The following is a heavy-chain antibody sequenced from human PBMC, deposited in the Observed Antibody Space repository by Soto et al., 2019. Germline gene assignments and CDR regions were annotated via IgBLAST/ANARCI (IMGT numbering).Heavy chain of an antibody. CDR2: IIPIFGTA. D-gene: IGHD2-2*02. J-gene: IGHJ5*02. CDR3: ARDSPGGYCSSTSCYTWFDP. CDR1: GGTFSSYA. V-gene: IGHV1-69*13. Sequence: ASVKVSCKASGGTFSSYATSWVRQAPGQGLEWMGGIIPIFGTANYAQKFQGRVTITADESTSTAYMELSSLRSEDTAVYYCARDSPGGYCSSTSCYTWFDPWGQGTLVTVSS.